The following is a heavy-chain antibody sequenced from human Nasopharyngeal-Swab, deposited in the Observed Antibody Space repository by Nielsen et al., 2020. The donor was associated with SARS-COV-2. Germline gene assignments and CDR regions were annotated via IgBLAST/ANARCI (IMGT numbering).Heavy chain of an antibody. Sequence: WIRQPPGKGLEWIGSIYHSGSTYYKPSLKSRVTISVDTSKNQFSLKLSSVTAADTAVYYCARPGVWFGELKNDAFDIWGQGTMVTVSS. D-gene: IGHD3-10*01. J-gene: IGHJ3*02. V-gene: IGHV4-38-2*01. CDR2: IYHSGST. CDR3: ARPGVWFGELKNDAFDI.